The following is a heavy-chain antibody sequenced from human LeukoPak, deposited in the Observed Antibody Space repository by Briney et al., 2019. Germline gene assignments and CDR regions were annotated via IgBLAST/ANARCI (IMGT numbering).Heavy chain of an antibody. D-gene: IGHD5-18*01. Sequence: GGSLRLSCAASGFTFSHYWMSWVRQAPGKGLEWVANIKQDGSEKYYVDSMKGRFTISRDNTKNSLYLQMNSLRAEDTAVYYCAREAGGYSYGQRRAYYYYYMDVWGKGTTVTVSS. CDR1: GFTFSHYW. J-gene: IGHJ6*03. V-gene: IGHV3-7*01. CDR3: AREAGGYSYGQRRAYYYYYMDV. CDR2: IKQDGSEK.